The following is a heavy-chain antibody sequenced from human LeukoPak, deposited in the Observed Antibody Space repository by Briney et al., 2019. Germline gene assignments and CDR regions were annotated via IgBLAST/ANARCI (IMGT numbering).Heavy chain of an antibody. J-gene: IGHJ4*02. D-gene: IGHD6-13*01. CDR1: GFKFRDYY. CDR2: ISGSGDAR. Sequence: GGSLRLSCAASGFKFRDYYMGWIRRAPGKRLEWVSYISGSGDARPYADSVKGRFTVSRNNAIDSLYLQMDSLGAEDTAVYYCARIGTTVAAGTADYWDQGTQVTVSS. CDR3: ARIGTTVAAGTADY. V-gene: IGHV3-11*01.